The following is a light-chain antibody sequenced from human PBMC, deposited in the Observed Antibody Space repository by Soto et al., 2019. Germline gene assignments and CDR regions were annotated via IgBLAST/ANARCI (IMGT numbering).Light chain of an antibody. CDR2: LNSDGSH. Sequence: QLVLTQSPSASASLGASVKLTCDLSSGHSNYAVAWHQQQPEKGPRYLMRLNSDGSHNRGDGIPDRFSGSSAGTERYLTISRPQSEEEADYYCQTWGTGTVIFGGGTKLTVL. CDR3: QTWGTGTVI. V-gene: IGLV4-69*01. J-gene: IGLJ2*01. CDR1: SGHSNYA.